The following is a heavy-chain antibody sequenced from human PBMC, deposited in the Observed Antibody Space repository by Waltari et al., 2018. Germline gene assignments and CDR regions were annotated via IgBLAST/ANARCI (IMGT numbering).Heavy chain of an antibody. J-gene: IGHJ6*02. CDR1: GYTFTSSD. CDR3: ARPPGGTFYYYYGMDV. Sequence: QVQLVQSGAEVKKPGASVTLSCKASGYTFTSSDINWVRPATGKELEWMGWMKHESGKTGYQQKGQGRVTMARNTSISTAYMERSSLRYEDTAVYYCARPPGGTFYYYYGMDVWGQGTTVTVSS. D-gene: IGHD2-15*01. V-gene: IGHV1-8*01. CDR2: MKHESGKT.